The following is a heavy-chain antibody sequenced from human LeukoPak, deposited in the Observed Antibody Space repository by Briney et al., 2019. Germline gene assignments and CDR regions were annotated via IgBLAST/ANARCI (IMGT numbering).Heavy chain of an antibody. CDR1: GLIFSTYG. CDR2: IQNDGNDK. J-gene: IGHJ5*02. CDR3: ARAVTWIDP. Sequence: PGGSLRPSCAASGLIFSTYGMHWVRQAPGKGLEWVAFIQNDGNDKYYADSVKGRFTVSRDNSKNTLDLQMNGLRAEDTAVYYCARAVTWIDPWGQGTLVTVSS. V-gene: IGHV3-30*19.